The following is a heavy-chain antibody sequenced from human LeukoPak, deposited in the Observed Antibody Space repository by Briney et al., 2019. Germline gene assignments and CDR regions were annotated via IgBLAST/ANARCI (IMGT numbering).Heavy chain of an antibody. Sequence: GGSLRLSCAASGFTFDDYAMHWVRQAPGKGLEWVSGLSWNSGNIGYADSVKGRFTISRDNARNSLYLQMNSLRGEDTALYYCAKGRDVLTGLLDDAFDAWGQGTMVAVSS. D-gene: IGHD3-9*01. CDR3: AKGRDVLTGLLDDAFDA. CDR1: GFTFDDYA. J-gene: IGHJ3*01. CDR2: LSWNSGNI. V-gene: IGHV3-9*01.